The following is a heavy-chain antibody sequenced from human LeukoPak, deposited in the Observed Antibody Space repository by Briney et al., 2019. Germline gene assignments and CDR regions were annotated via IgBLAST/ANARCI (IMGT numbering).Heavy chain of an antibody. Sequence: SETLSLTCTVSGDSISSSGYFWGRIRQPPGKGLELIRNIHYSGSTYCNPSLKSRVTISVDTSKNQFSLKLTSVTAADTAVYYCATRYCPYSGCNFFPHYWGQGTLVTVPS. D-gene: IGHD5-12*01. V-gene: IGHV4-39*01. CDR2: IHYSGST. J-gene: IGHJ4*02. CDR1: GDSISSSGYF. CDR3: ATRYCPYSGCNFFPHY.